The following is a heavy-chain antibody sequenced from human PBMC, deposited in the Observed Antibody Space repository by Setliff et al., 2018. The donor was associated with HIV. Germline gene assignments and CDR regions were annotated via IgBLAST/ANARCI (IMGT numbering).Heavy chain of an antibody. CDR3: ARQGSASYYYYYSMDV. D-gene: IGHD6-6*01. Sequence: PSETLSLTCTVADGSIRTGSYYSSWVRQPAGRGLEWIGRIYTSGSTNYNPSLKSRVTMSVDTSKNQFSLNLTSLTAADTAVYDCARQGSASYYYYYSMDVWGQGTTVTVSS. J-gene: IGHJ6*02. CDR2: IYTSGST. CDR1: DGSIRTGSYY. V-gene: IGHV4-61*02.